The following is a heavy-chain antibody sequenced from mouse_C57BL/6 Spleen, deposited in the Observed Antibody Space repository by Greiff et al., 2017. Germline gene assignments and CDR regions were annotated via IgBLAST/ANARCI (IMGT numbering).Heavy chain of an antibody. CDR1: GYTFTSYW. D-gene: IGHD2-1*01. CDR3: AREGVRYFDV. J-gene: IGHJ1*03. Sequence: VHLQQPGAELVKPGASVKMSCKASGYTFTSYWITWVKQRPGQGLEWIGDIYPGSGSTNYNEKFKSKATLTVDTSSSTAYMQLSSLTSEDSAVYYCAREGVRYFDVGGTGTTVTVSS. CDR2: IYPGSGST. V-gene: IGHV1-55*01.